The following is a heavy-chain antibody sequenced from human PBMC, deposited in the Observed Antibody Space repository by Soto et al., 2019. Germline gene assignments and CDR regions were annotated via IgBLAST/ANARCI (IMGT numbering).Heavy chain of an antibody. CDR1: GFTFGSHA. D-gene: IGHD3-3*01. Sequence: EVQLLDSGGGLVQPGGSLRLSCTVSGFTFGSHAMSWVRQAPGKGLECVSGISGSGGTTFYADSVKGRFTISRDNSKKTLYLQMNSLRAEDTAVSYCAKTPYDFWSSGQYLFDHWGQGTLVTVSS. CDR2: ISGSGGTT. CDR3: AKTPYDFWSSGQYLFDH. V-gene: IGHV3-23*01. J-gene: IGHJ4*02.